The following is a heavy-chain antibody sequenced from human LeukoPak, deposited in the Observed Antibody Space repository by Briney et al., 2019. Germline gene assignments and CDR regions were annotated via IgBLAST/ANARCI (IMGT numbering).Heavy chain of an antibody. CDR3: AKTVPRYCGGDCYPSVNWFDP. Sequence: GGALRRPCAASGFIFSIHAIRWVRRAPGRGGGWVLAFCVCGGSTYYADSVKGRFTISGDNSKNTLYLQMNSLRAEDTAVYHCAKTVPRYCGGDCYPSVNWFDPWGQGTLVTVSS. CDR1: GFIFSIHA. CDR2: FCVCGGST. V-gene: IGHV3-23*01. J-gene: IGHJ5*02. D-gene: IGHD2-21*02.